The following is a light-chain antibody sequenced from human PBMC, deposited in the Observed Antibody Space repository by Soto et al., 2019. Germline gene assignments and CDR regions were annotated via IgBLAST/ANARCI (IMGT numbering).Light chain of an antibody. Sequence: QSALPQPASVSGSPGQSITISCPGTSSDVGGYNYVSWYQQHPGKAPKLMIYEVSNRPSGVSNRFSGSKSGNTASLTISGLQAEDEADYYCSSYTSSSWVFGGGTKLTVL. CDR3: SSYTSSSWV. J-gene: IGLJ3*02. CDR2: EVS. CDR1: SSDVGGYNY. V-gene: IGLV2-14*01.